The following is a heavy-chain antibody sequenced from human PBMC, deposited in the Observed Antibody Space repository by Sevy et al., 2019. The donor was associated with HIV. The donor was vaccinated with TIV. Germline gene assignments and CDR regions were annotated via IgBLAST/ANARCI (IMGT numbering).Heavy chain of an antibody. Sequence: GESLKISCAASGFTFNVYGMHWVRQAPGKGLQWVAFTRYDGSTKYYADSVKGRFTISRDNSKNTLYLQMNSLGVEDTAMYYCAKDLTERYSTSSGDFDYWGQGSLVTVSS. CDR3: AKDLTERYSTSSGDFDY. D-gene: IGHD6-6*01. V-gene: IGHV3-30*02. CDR2: TRYDGSTK. CDR1: GFTFNVYG. J-gene: IGHJ4*02.